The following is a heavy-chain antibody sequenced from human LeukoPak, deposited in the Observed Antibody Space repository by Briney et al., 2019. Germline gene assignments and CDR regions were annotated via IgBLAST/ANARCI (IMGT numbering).Heavy chain of an antibody. CDR1: GFTFSKSR. J-gene: IGHJ4*02. Sequence: GGSLRLSCAASGFTFSKSRMTWVRQSAGKGLEWVCRIKSRADGGTTDYPAPVKCRFTIARDDDKDTVYLERNSLATEDSAVYYCTTVGSSWGFDYWGQGTLVTVST. D-gene: IGHD6-13*01. V-gene: IGHV3-15*01. CDR2: IKSRADGGTT. CDR3: TTVGSSWGFDY.